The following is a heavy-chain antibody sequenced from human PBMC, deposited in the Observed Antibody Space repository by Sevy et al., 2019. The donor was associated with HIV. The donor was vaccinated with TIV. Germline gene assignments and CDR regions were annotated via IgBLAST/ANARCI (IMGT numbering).Heavy chain of an antibody. V-gene: IGHV1-18*01. CDR2: ISASNGNT. Sequence: ASVKVSCKASGYTFTSYGISWCRRAPEQGLEWMGGISASNGNTNYAQKLQGRVTMTTDTSTSTAYMELRSLRSDDTAVYYCARAPWDYDILTGYPIGYWGQGTLVTVSS. CDR3: ARAPWDYDILTGYPIGY. D-gene: IGHD3-9*01. CDR1: GYTFTSYG. J-gene: IGHJ4*02.